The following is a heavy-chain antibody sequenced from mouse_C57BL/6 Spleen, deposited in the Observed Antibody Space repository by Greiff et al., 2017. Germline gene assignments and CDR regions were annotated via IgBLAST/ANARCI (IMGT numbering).Heavy chain of an antibody. D-gene: IGHD2-3*01. J-gene: IGHJ3*01. CDR2: IHPNSGST. CDR3: ARWDCDGSPLAY. CDR1: GYTFTSYW. Sequence: VQLQQSGAELVKPGASVKLSCKASGYTFTSYWMHWVKQRPGQGLEWIGMIHPNSGSTNYNEKFKSKATLTVDKSSSTAYMQLSSLTSEDSAVYYCARWDCDGSPLAYWGQGTLVTVSA. V-gene: IGHV1-64*01.